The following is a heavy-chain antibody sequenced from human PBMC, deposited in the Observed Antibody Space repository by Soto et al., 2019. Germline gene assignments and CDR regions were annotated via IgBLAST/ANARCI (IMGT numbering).Heavy chain of an antibody. Sequence: PGGSLRLSCAASGFTFSSYAMSWVRQAPGKGLQWVSTISGGGATTFYADSVKGRFTISRDNSKNILSLQMKSLRVDDTAEYYCAKEMISMVRGVPLSDFWGQGTPVTVSS. CDR1: GFTFSSYA. J-gene: IGHJ4*02. V-gene: IGHV3-23*01. CDR3: AKEMISMVRGVPLSDF. D-gene: IGHD3-10*01. CDR2: ISGGGATT.